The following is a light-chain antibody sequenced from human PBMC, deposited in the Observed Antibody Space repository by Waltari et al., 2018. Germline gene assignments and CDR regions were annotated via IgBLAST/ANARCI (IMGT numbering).Light chain of an antibody. CDR2: GVS. Sequence: DIVLTQSPGTLSLSPGERATLSCRASQSVNSIYFAWYQQKPGQTPRPLIYGVSLRAPGTPDRCSGSGSGTDFTLTISSLQPEDFAVYYCQQYDTPPITFGQGTRLEIK. V-gene: IGKV3-20*01. J-gene: IGKJ5*01. CDR3: QQYDTPPIT. CDR1: QSVNSIY.